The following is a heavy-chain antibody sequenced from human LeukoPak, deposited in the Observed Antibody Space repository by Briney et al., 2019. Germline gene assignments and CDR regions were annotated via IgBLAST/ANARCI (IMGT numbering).Heavy chain of an antibody. CDR1: GFTFSNYW. D-gene: IGHD3-10*01. J-gene: IGHJ4*02. CDR3: ARDVYYGSGSPRLDY. V-gene: IGHV3-48*01. Sequence: PGGSLRLSCAASGFTFSNYWMNWVRQVPGKGLESVSYMSRSGDIIYYADSVKGRFTISRDNAKNSLYLQMNSLRAEDTAVYYCARDVYYGSGSPRLDYWGQGTLVTVSS. CDR2: MSRSGDII.